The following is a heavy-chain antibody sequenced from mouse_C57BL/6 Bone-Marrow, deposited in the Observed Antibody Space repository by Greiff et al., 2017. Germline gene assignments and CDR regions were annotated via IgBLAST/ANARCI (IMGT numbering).Heavy chain of an antibody. J-gene: IGHJ4*01. CDR1: GYAFSSSW. CDR3: ARQGNYFYYAMDY. V-gene: IGHV1-82*01. CDR2: IYPGDGDT. Sequence: QVQLKESGPELVKPGASVKISCKASGYAFSSSWMNWVKQRPGKGLEWIGRIYPGDGDTNYNGKFKGKATLTADKSSSTAYMQLSSLTSEDSAVYVCARQGNYFYYAMDYWGQGTSVTVSS. D-gene: IGHD2-1*01.